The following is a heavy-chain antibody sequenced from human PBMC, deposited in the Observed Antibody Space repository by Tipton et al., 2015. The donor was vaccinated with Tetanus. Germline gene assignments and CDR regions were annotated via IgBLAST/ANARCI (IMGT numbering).Heavy chain of an antibody. V-gene: IGHV4-30-4*08. Sequence: TLSLTCTVPGGSISSSPYFWNWIRQQPGKGPEWIGYIYYSGSTYYNPSLKSRVTISVDTSKNQFSLRLSSVTAADTAVYYCARDHGITWGGMGYYYGMDVWGQGTTVTVSS. CDR2: IYYSGST. J-gene: IGHJ6*02. D-gene: IGHD3-16*01. CDR1: GGSISSSPYF. CDR3: ARDHGITWGGMGYYYGMDV.